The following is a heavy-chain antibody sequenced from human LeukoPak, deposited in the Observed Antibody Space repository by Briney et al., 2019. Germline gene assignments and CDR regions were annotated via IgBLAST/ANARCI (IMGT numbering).Heavy chain of an antibody. V-gene: IGHV1-8*01. J-gene: IGHJ6*03. CDR2: MNPNSGNT. CDR3: ARGPNYAFWSGSYYYYMDV. Sequence: ASVKVSCKASGYTFTSDDINWVRQATGQGLEWMGWMNPNSGNTGYAQKFQGRVTMTRSTSINTAYMELSSLRSEDTAVYYCARGPNYAFWSGSYYYYMDVWGKGTTVTVSS. D-gene: IGHD3-3*01. CDR1: GYTFTSDD.